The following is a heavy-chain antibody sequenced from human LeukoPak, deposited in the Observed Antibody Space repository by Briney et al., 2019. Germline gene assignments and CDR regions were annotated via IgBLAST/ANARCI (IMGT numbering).Heavy chain of an antibody. Sequence: GSLRLSRAASGFTVNNNYMTWVRQAPGKGLGWVSVLYSNNITYYADSVKGRFTISRDSSKNTLYLQMNSLRAEDTAVYYCARGINMMIVAPGYWGQGTLVTVSS. CDR1: GFTVNNNY. CDR3: ARGINMMIVAPGY. CDR2: LYSNNIT. D-gene: IGHD3-22*01. J-gene: IGHJ4*02. V-gene: IGHV3-53*01.